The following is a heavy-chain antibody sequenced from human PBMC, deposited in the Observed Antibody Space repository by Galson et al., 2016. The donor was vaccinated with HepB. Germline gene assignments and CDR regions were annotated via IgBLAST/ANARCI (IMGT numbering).Heavy chain of an antibody. V-gene: IGHV6-1*01. Sequence: CAISGDSVSSDSATWNWIRQSPSRGLEWLGRTYYRSKWHNDYALSVKSRISINADISKNQISLQLNSVSPEDTAVYYCARVPLLFVDAVGYDAFDIWGQGTLVTVAS. CDR1: GDSVSSDSAT. J-gene: IGHJ3*02. CDR2: TYYRSKWHN. CDR3: ARVPLLFVDAVGYDAFDI. D-gene: IGHD3-22*01.